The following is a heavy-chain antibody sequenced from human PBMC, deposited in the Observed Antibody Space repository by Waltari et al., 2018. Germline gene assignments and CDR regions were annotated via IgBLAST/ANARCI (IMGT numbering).Heavy chain of an antibody. CDR3: ARDRTIVVVTADAFDI. CDR2: IWYDGSNK. Sequence: QVQLVESGGGVVQPGRSLRLSCAASGFTFSSYGMHWVRQAPGKGLEWVAVIWYDGSNKYYADSVKGRFTISRDNSKNTLYLQMNSLRAEDTAVYYCARDRTIVVVTADAFDIWGQGTMVTVSS. D-gene: IGHD2-21*02. CDR1: GFTFSSYG. V-gene: IGHV3-33*01. J-gene: IGHJ3*02.